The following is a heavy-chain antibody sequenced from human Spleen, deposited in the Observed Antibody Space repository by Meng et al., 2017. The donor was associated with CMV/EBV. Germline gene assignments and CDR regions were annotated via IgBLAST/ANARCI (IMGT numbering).Heavy chain of an antibody. Sequence: SETLSLTCTVSGASVTSDNFFWTWIRQTPGRGLEWIGFISYSGITNYNPSLRSRVTISLDTSKNQFSLKLSSVTAADTAVYYCARDQVDSSAAEGYYYYGMDVWGQGTTVTVSS. CDR3: ARDQVDSSAAEGYYYYGMDV. D-gene: IGHD6-13*01. V-gene: IGHV4-61*01. J-gene: IGHJ6*02. CDR1: GASVTSDNFF. CDR2: ISYSGIT.